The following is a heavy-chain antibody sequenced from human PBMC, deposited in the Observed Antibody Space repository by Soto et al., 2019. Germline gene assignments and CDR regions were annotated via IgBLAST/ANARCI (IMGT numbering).Heavy chain of an antibody. CDR2: IYYSGDT. Sequence: QLQLQESGPILVKPSETLSLTCTVSGGSISGSNYYWGWIRQPPGKGLEWIATIYYSGDTYYNPSLKSRVTISVDTSKNQCSLKLGSVTAAYTAVYYCARPLYFYGSGSDPWFDPWGQGTLVTVSS. CDR1: GGSISGSNYY. V-gene: IGHV4-39*01. CDR3: ARPLYFYGSGSDPWFDP. J-gene: IGHJ5*02. D-gene: IGHD3-10*01.